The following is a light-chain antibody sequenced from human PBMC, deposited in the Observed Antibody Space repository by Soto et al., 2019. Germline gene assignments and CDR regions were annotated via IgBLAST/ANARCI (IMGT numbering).Light chain of an antibody. CDR1: QSVSSNY. CDR2: GAS. V-gene: IGKV3-20*01. J-gene: IGKJ3*01. Sequence: EFVLTQSPGTLSLSPGERATLSCRAGQSVSSNYLAWYQQKPGQAPRLLIYGASSRATGIPDRFSGSGSGTDFTLTISRLEPEDFAVYYCQQYGGSPLFPFGPGTKVDIK. CDR3: QQYGGSPLFP.